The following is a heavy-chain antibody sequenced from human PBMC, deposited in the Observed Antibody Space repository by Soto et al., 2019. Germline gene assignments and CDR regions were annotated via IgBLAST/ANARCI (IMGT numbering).Heavy chain of an antibody. CDR3: SGEVGDAF. J-gene: IGHJ4*02. CDR2: INQDGSEK. CDR1: ESTVSRDW. D-gene: IGHD1-26*01. V-gene: IGHV3-7*01. Sequence: EVHLVESGGGVVQTGGSLRLSCAIFESTVSRDWMNWVRQAPGKGLEWVAHINQDGSEKYYVDSVKGRFTISRDNAKQSMYLQMNSLRPADTAMYYCSGEVGDAFWGQGTLVTVSS.